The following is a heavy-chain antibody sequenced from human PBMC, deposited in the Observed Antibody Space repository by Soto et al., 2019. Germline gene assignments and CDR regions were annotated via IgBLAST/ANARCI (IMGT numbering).Heavy chain of an antibody. V-gene: IGHV3-23*01. CDR2: ISGSGGST. J-gene: IGHJ4*02. D-gene: IGHD2-21*02. Sequence: EVQLLESGGGLVQPGGSLRLSCAASGFTFSSYVMSWVRQAPGKGLEWVSAISGSGGSTYYADSVKGRFTISRDNSKNTLYLQMNSLRAEDTAVYYCAILVVTAPSGSDYWGQGTLVTVSS. CDR3: AILVVTAPSGSDY. CDR1: GFTFSSYV.